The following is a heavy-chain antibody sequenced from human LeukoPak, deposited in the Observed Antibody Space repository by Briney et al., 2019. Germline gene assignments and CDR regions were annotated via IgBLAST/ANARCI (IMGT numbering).Heavy chain of an antibody. D-gene: IGHD3-10*01. V-gene: IGHV3-7*01. CDR3: FRDDGPGT. Sequence: AGGSLRLSCAASGFTFSTYWMSWVRQAPGKGPEWVANIKEDGSEKYYVDSVKGRFIISRDNAKTSLHLQMDSLRAEDTAVYYCFRDDGPGTWGQGTLVTVSS. CDR2: IKEDGSEK. J-gene: IGHJ5*02. CDR1: GFTFSTYW.